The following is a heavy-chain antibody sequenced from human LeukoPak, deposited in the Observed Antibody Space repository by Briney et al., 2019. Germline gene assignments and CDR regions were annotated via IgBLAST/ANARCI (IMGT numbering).Heavy chain of an antibody. D-gene: IGHD3-16*01. CDR2: IGPSSSISYLST. J-gene: IGHJ4*02. V-gene: IGHV3-48*01. Sequence: GGSLRLSCVAYGFSLGDFNMIWVRQAPGKGLEWLSYIGPSSSISYLSTYYAQSAKGRFTISRDIASNSLFLQMSSLRVEDTAVYYCARDSTWYYDYVWGSYTPYWGQGTLVTVSS. CDR3: ARDSTWYYDYVWGSYTPY. CDR1: GFSLGDFN.